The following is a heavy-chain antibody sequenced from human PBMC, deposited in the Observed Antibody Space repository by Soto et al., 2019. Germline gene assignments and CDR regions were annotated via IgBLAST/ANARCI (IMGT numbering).Heavy chain of an antibody. CDR1: GYSFTSYW. V-gene: IGHV5-51*01. CDR3: ARGGDCSSTSCDELRYNWFDP. Sequence: EVQLVQSGAEVKKPGESLKISCKGSGYSFTSYWIGWVRQMPGKGLEWMGIIYPGDSDTRYSPSFQGQVTISADKSIRTAYLQWSSLKASDTAMYYCARGGDCSSTSCDELRYNWFDPWGQGTLVTVSS. CDR2: IYPGDSDT. J-gene: IGHJ5*02. D-gene: IGHD2-2*01.